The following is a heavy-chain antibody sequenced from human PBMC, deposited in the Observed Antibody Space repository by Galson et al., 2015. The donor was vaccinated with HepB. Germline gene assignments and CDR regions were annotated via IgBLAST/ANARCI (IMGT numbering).Heavy chain of an antibody. CDR2: TVYGGTKE. D-gene: IGHD4-17*01. J-gene: IGHJ4*02. CDR1: GFTFNSHG. CDR3: VREQNYGDYRTADY. Sequence: SLRLSCAASGFTFNSHGMHWVRQTPGKGPEWVAVTVYGGTKEYYADSVRGQFTISRDTARKTVYLQMHSLRAEDTGVYYCVREQNYGDYRTADYWGQGTLVTVSS. V-gene: IGHV3-33*01.